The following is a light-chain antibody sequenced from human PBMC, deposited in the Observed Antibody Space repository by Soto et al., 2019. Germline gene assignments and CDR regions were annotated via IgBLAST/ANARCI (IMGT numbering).Light chain of an antibody. J-gene: IGLJ3*02. CDR3: CSYGGYFWV. CDR2: DVT. V-gene: IGLV2-11*01. CDR1: SSDVGGYDY. Sequence: QSVLTQPRSVSGSPGQSVTISCTRTSSDVGGYDYVSWFQHHPGKVPKLMIYDVTKRPSGVPDRFSASKSGNTASLTISGLQAEDEADYYCCSYGGYFWVFGGGTKLTVL.